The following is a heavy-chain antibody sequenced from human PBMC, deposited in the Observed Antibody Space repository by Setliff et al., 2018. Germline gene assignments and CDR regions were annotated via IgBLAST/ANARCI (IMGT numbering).Heavy chain of an antibody. CDR2: ISAYNGNT. J-gene: IGHJ5*02. V-gene: IGHV1-18*01. CDR1: GYTFTSYG. D-gene: IGHD3-10*01. CDR3: ARVSQYYYGSGSLSTVADP. Sequence: ASVKVSCKASGYTFTSYGISWVRQAPGQGLEWMGWISAYNGNTNYAQKLQGRVTTTTDTSTGTAYMELRSLRSDDTAVYYCARVSQYYYGSGSLSTVADPWGQGTLVTVSS.